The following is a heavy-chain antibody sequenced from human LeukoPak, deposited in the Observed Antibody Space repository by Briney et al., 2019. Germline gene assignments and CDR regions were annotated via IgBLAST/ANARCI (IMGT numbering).Heavy chain of an antibody. J-gene: IGHJ4*02. Sequence: GGSLRLSCAASGFTFSSYAMNWARQAPGKGLEWVSGISSSGGSTYYADSVKGRFTISRDNSKNTLSLQLNSLRVEDTAIYYCARRGYSFGTFDYWGQGTLVTVSS. CDR3: ARRGYSFGTFDY. D-gene: IGHD5-18*01. CDR1: GFTFSSYA. CDR2: ISSSGGST. V-gene: IGHV3-23*01.